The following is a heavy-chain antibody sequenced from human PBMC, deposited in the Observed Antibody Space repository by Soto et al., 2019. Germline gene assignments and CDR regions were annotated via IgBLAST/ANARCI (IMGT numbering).Heavy chain of an antibody. Sequence: GGSLRLSCAASGFTFSDYYMSWFRQAPGKGLEWVSYISGSGITKHYADSVKGRFTISRDNAKNSLYLQMNSLRAEDTAVYYCAILGEIAAAGTLDYWGQGTLVTVSS. D-gene: IGHD6-13*01. CDR2: ISGSGITK. CDR3: AILGEIAAAGTLDY. CDR1: GFTFSDYY. V-gene: IGHV3-11*01. J-gene: IGHJ4*02.